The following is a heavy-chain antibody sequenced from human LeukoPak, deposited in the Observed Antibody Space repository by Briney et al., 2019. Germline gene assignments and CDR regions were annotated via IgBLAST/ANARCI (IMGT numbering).Heavy chain of an antibody. CDR1: GYTFTAYY. J-gene: IGHJ4*02. Sequence: ASVKVSCKASGYTFTAYYMHWVRQAPGQGLEWMAWINPNSGGANYAQKFQGRVTMTRDTSISTAYMELSRLTSDDTAVYYRARRNSSSSGLEYWGQGSLVAVSS. CDR2: INPNSGGA. D-gene: IGHD6-6*01. V-gene: IGHV1-2*02. CDR3: ARRNSSSSGLEY.